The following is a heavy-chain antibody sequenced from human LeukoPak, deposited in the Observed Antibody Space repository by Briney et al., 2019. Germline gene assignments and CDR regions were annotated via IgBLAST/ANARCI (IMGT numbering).Heavy chain of an antibody. CDR3: ANPLGVVVTAPPVW. Sequence: GRSLRLSCAASGFTFSSYGMHWVRQAPGKGLEWVSAISGSGGSTYYADSVKGRFTISRDNSKNTLYLQMNSLRAEDTAVYYCANPLGVVVTAPPVWWGQGTLVTVSS. CDR2: ISGSGGST. V-gene: IGHV3-23*01. CDR1: GFTFSSYG. J-gene: IGHJ4*02. D-gene: IGHD2-21*02.